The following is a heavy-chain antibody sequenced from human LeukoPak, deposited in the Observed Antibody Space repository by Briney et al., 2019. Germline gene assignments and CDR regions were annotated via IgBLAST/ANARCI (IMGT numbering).Heavy chain of an antibody. CDR2: IYYSGST. D-gene: IGHD6-19*01. CDR3: ARADSGWYWDY. Sequence: KPSETLSLTCTVSGGSISSYYWSWIRQSPGKGLEWIGYIYYSGSTNYNPSLRSRVTISVDTSKSQFSLKLSSVTAADTAVYYCARADSGWYWDYWGQGTLVTVSS. CDR1: GGSISSYY. V-gene: IGHV4-59*08. J-gene: IGHJ4*02.